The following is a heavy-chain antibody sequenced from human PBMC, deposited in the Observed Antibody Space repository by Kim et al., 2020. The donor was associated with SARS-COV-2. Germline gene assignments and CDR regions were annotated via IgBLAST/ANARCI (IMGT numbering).Heavy chain of an antibody. D-gene: IGHD2-2*01. J-gene: IGHJ4*02. Sequence: ASVKVSCKASGYTFTGYYMHWVRQAPGQGLEWMGWINPNSGGTNYAQKFQGRVTMTRDTSISTAYMELSRLRSDDTAVYYCARVRKGYCSSTSCYFDYWGQGTLVTVSS. CDR3: ARVRKGYCSSTSCYFDY. CDR1: GYTFTGYY. CDR2: INPNSGGT. V-gene: IGHV1-2*02.